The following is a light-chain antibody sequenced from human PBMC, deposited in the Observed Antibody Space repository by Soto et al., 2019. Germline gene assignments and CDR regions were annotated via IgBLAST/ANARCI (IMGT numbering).Light chain of an antibody. J-gene: IGLJ1*01. CDR2: DVT. CDR1: SSDVGAYKF. V-gene: IGLV2-8*01. CDR3: SSYAGNSNYV. Sequence: QSVLTQPPSASGSPGQSVTISCTGTSSDVGAYKFVSWHQQNPGKAPKLIIYDVTKRPTGVPDRFSGSKSGNTASLTVSGLQAEDEADYYCSSYAGNSNYVFGSGTKVT.